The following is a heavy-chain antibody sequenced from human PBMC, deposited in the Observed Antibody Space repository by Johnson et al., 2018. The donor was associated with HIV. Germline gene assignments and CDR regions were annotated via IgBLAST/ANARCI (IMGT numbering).Heavy chain of an antibody. J-gene: IGHJ3*02. CDR2: ISYDGSNK. D-gene: IGHD6-13*01. CDR3: AREGPYSSRWGAFDI. CDR1: GFTFSSYG. Sequence: QVQLVESGGGVVQPGRSLRLSCAASGFTFSSYGMHWVRQAPVKGLEWVAVISYDGSNKYYADSVKGRFTISRDNSKNTLYLQMNSLRAEDTAVYYCAREGPYSSRWGAFDIWGQGTMVTVSS. V-gene: IGHV3-30*19.